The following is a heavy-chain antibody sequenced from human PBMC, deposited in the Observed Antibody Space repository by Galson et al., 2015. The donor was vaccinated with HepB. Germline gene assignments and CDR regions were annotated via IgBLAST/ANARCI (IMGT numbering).Heavy chain of an antibody. CDR2: ISGSGGST. Sequence: SLRLSCAASGFTFSSYAMSWVRQAPGKGLEWVSAISGSGGSTYYADSVKGRFTISRDNSKNTLYLQMNSLRAEDTAVYYCAKRGYCSSTSCRSHYYYYYYMDVWGKGTTVTVSS. D-gene: IGHD2-2*01. CDR1: GFTFSSYA. V-gene: IGHV3-23*01. J-gene: IGHJ6*03. CDR3: AKRGYCSSTSCRSHYYYYYYMDV.